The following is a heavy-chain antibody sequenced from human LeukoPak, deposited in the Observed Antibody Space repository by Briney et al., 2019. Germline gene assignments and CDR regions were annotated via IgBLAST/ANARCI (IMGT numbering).Heavy chain of an antibody. D-gene: IGHD3-3*01. CDR1: GYTFTSYG. Sequence: GASVKVSCKASGYTFTSYGISWVRQAPGQGLGWMGWISAYNGNTNYAQKLQGRVTMTTDTSTSTAYMELRSLRSDDTAVYYCARDGIRFLEWLLPLYYMDVWGKGTTVTVSS. CDR2: ISAYNGNT. V-gene: IGHV1-18*01. J-gene: IGHJ6*03. CDR3: ARDGIRFLEWLLPLYYMDV.